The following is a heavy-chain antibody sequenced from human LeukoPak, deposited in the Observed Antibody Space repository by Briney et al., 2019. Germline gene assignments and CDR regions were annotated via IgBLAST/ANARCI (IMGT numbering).Heavy chain of an antibody. Sequence: SQTLSLTCTVSGGSISSGDYYWSWIRQPPGKGLEWIGYIYYSGSTYYNPSLKSRVTISVDTSKNQFSLKLSSVTAADTAVYYCARVWFGESTPTLDYWGQGTLVTVSS. J-gene: IGHJ4*02. CDR1: GGSISSGDYY. CDR2: IYYSGST. V-gene: IGHV4-30-4*01. D-gene: IGHD3-10*01. CDR3: ARVWFGESTPTLDY.